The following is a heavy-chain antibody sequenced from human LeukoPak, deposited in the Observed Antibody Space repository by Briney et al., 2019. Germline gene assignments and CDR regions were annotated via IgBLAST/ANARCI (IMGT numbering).Heavy chain of an antibody. V-gene: IGHV4-34*01. CDR3: ARGQPSITMVRGVIIKVNYYFDY. CDR2: INHSGST. CDR1: GGSFSGYY. Sequence: SETLSLTCAVYGGSFSGYYWSWIRQPPGKGLEWIGEINHSGSTNYNPSLKSRVTISVDTSKNQFSLKLSSVTAADTAVYYCARGQPSITMVRGVIIKVNYYFDYWGQGTLVTVSS. J-gene: IGHJ4*02. D-gene: IGHD3-10*01.